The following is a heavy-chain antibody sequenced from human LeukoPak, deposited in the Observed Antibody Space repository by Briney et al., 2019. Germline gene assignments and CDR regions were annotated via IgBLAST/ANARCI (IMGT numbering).Heavy chain of an antibody. J-gene: IGHJ4*02. CDR2: ISHYNGNT. Sequence: ASVKVSCKASGYXFSSYGINWVRQAPGQGREWMGQISHYNGNTNYAQKLQGRDTMTTDTSTSTAYMELRSLRSDDTAVYYCARDDALVATGSFDYWGQGTLVTVSS. CDR1: GYXFSSYG. V-gene: IGHV1-18*01. CDR3: ARDDALVATGSFDY. D-gene: IGHD5-12*01.